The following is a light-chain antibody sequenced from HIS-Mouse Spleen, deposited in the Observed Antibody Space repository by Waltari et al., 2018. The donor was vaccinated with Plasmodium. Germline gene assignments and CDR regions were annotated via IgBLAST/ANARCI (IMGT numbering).Light chain of an antibody. CDR1: QSVSSSY. V-gene: IGKV3-20*01. CDR3: QQYGSSPLT. J-gene: IGKJ4*01. CDR2: GAS. Sequence: EIVLTQSPGTLSLSPGERATLSCRASQSVSSSYLAWYQQKPGQAPRLRIYGASSRATGIPDRFSGSVSGTDFTLTISRLEPEDFAVYYCQQYGSSPLTFGGGTKVEIK.